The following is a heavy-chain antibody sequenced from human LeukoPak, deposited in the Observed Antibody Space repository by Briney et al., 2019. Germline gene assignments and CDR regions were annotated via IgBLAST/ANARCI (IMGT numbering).Heavy chain of an antibody. V-gene: IGHV3-30*04. CDR2: ISYDGSNK. J-gene: IGHJ6*02. Sequence: GGSLRLSCAASGFTFSNYAMHWVRQAPGKGLEWVAVISYDGSNKYYADSVKGRFTISRDNSKNTLNLQMNSLRAEDTAVYYCASVYKYGMDVWGQGTTVIVSS. CDR1: GFTFSNYA. CDR3: ASVYKYGMDV.